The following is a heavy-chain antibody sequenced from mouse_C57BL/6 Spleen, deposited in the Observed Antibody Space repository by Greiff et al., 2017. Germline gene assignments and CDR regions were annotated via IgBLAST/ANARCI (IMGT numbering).Heavy chain of an antibody. CDR1: GYTFTSYW. J-gene: IGHJ2*01. D-gene: IGHD1-1*01. CDR2: IHPNSGST. Sequence: QVQLQQPGAELVKPGASVKLSCKASGYTFTSYWMHWVKQRPGQGLEWIGMIHPNSGSTNYNEKFKSKATLTVDKSSSTAYMQLSSLTSEDSAVYYCARRYGSSSYYCDYWGRGTTLTVSS. V-gene: IGHV1-64*01. CDR3: ARRYGSSSYYCDY.